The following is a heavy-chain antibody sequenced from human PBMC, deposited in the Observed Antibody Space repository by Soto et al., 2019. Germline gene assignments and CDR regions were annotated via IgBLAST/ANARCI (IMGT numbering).Heavy chain of an antibody. CDR1: GGSISSGDYY. CDR3: AREPYYYDSSGYYSDGMDV. J-gene: IGHJ6*02. V-gene: IGHV4-30-4*01. D-gene: IGHD3-22*01. Sequence: SETLSLTCTVSGGSISSGDYYWSWIRQPPGKGLEWIGYIYYSGSTYYNPSLKSRVTISVDTSKNQFSLKLSSVTAADTAVYYCAREPYYYDSSGYYSDGMDVWGQGTMVTVSS. CDR2: IYYSGST.